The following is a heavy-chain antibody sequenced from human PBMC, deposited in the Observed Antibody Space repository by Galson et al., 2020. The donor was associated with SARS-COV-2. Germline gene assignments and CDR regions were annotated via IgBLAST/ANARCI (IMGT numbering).Heavy chain of an antibody. CDR3: ARGYMAGPFDI. Sequence: GGSLRLSCTASGVTFDDYGMSWVRQVPGKGLEWVSGITKNGGSTGYGASVKGRFTLSSDNAANSLDMQMNSLRAESTALYYCARGYMAGPFDIWGQGTMVTGSS. V-gene: IGHV3-20*04. CDR1: GVTFDDYG. J-gene: IGHJ3*02. D-gene: IGHD2-2*02. CDR2: ITKNGGST.